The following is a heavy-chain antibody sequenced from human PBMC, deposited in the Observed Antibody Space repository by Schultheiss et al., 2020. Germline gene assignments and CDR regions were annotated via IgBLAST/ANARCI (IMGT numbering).Heavy chain of an antibody. D-gene: IGHD1-26*01. CDR2: IWYDGSNK. CDR1: GFTFSSYG. J-gene: IGHJ4*02. Sequence: GGSLRLSCAASGFTFSSYGMHWVRQAPGKGLEWVAVIWYDGSNKYYADSVKGRFTISRDNSKNTLYLQMNSLRAEDTAVYYCAKEVGWELLLPFDYWGQGTLVTVSS. V-gene: IGHV3-33*06. CDR3: AKEVGWELLLPFDY.